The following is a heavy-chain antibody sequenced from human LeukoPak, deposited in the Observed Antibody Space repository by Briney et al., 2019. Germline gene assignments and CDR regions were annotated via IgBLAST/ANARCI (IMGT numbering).Heavy chain of an antibody. CDR2: ISGSGGST. J-gene: IGHJ4*02. Sequence: GRSLRLSCAASGFTFSSYAMSWVRQAPGKGLEWVSAISGSGGSTYYADSVKGRFTISRDNSKNTLYLQMNSLRAEDTAVYYCAKYLEMSQQPREVCDYWGQGTLVTVSS. V-gene: IGHV3-23*01. CDR1: GFTFSSYA. D-gene: IGHD6-13*01. CDR3: AKYLEMSQQPREVCDY.